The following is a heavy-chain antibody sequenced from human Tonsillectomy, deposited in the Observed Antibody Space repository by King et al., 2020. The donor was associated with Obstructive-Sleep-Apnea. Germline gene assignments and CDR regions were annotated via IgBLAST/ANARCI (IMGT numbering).Heavy chain of an antibody. CDR2: IYHSGST. Sequence: VQLQESGPGLVKPSGTLSLNCAVSGGSISTNYWWSWVRQPPGKGLEYIGDIYHSGSTNYNPSLKSRVTMSVDKSKNQFPLKLSSVTAADTAVYFCAKRDVASGSYYSWGQGTLVTVSS. CDR1: GGSISTNYW. V-gene: IGHV4-4*02. CDR3: AKRDVASGSYYS. J-gene: IGHJ5*02. D-gene: IGHD3-10*01.